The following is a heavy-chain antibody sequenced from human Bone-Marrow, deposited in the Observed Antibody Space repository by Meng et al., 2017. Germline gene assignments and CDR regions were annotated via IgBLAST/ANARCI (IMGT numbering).Heavy chain of an antibody. CDR1: GFTFSSYA. CDR3: ARGCPMYYDFWSGYYTGCYGYYGMDV. Sequence: GGSLRLSCAASGFTFSSYAMHWVRQAPGKGLEYVSAISSNGGSTYYADSVKGRFTISRDNSKNTLYLQMGSLRAEDMAVYYCARGCPMYYDFWSGYYTGCYGYYGMDVWGQGTTVTVSS. J-gene: IGHJ6*02. V-gene: IGHV3-64*02. D-gene: IGHD3-3*01. CDR2: ISSNGGST.